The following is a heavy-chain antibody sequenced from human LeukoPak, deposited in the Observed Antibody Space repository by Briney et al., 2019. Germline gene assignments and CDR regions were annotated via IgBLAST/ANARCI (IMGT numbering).Heavy chain of an antibody. Sequence: SETLSLTCAVYGGSFSGYYWSWLRQPPGKGLEWIGEINHSGSTNYNPSLKSRVTISVDTSKNQFSLKLSSVTAADTAVYYCACYNDFWSGYYFDYWGQGTLVTVSS. V-gene: IGHV4-34*01. CDR3: ACYNDFWSGYYFDY. CDR1: GGSFSGYY. J-gene: IGHJ4*02. CDR2: INHSGST. D-gene: IGHD3-3*01.